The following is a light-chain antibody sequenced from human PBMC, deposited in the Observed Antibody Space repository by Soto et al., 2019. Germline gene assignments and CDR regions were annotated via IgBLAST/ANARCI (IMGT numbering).Light chain of an antibody. J-gene: IGLJ2*01. CDR2: NTN. V-gene: IGLV8-61*01. CDR1: SGSVSTSYY. CDR3: AAWDDSLKVVV. Sequence: QTVVTQEPSFSVSPGGTVTLTCGLSSGSVSTSYYPSWYQQTPGQAPRTLIYNTNARSFGVPDRFSGSKSDTSASLAISGLQSEDEADYYCAAWDDSLKVVVFGGGTKLTVL.